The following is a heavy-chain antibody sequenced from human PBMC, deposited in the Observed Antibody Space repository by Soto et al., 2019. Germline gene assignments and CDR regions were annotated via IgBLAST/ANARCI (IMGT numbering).Heavy chain of an antibody. CDR2: MSNSGST. CDR1: DGSISSYY. V-gene: IGHV4-59*08. Sequence: PSETLSLTCTVSDGSISSYYWSWIRQPPGKGLECIRFMSNSGSTNYNPSLKNRVTISLDTCKNQFSLNLRSVTAADTAVFYCASMGYHYGSGSYPLDYWGQGTLVTVSS. J-gene: IGHJ4*02. CDR3: ASMGYHYGSGSYPLDY. D-gene: IGHD3-10*01.